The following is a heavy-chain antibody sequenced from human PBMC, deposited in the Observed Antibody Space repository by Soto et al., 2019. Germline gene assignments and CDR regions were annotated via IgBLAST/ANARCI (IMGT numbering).Heavy chain of an antibody. Sequence: LRLSCVASGFIFTSYSMVWVRLAPGKGLEWVASISSGSDSIFYADSVKGRFTVSRDNAKNSLFLQMNNLRAEHTAVYFCARDRSADRFVQYFQHWGQGTQVTVSS. CDR1: GFIFTSYS. CDR2: ISSGSDSI. J-gene: IGHJ1*01. CDR3: ARDRSADRFVQYFQH. V-gene: IGHV3-21*01. D-gene: IGHD6-19*01.